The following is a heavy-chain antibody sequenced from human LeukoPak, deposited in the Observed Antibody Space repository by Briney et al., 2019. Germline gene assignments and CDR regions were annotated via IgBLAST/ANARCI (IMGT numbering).Heavy chain of an antibody. D-gene: IGHD6-6*01. CDR3: ARTRARPSAFDI. V-gene: IGHV4-59*07. J-gene: IGHJ3*02. Sequence: PVDTLSLSSTPGGAAISSYYGSWIRQPTGKGLEWIGYIYYSASTNYNPSLKSRVTISVDTSKNQFSLKLSSVTAADTAVYYCARTRARPSAFDIWGQGTMVTVSS. CDR1: GAAISSYY. CDR2: IYYSAST.